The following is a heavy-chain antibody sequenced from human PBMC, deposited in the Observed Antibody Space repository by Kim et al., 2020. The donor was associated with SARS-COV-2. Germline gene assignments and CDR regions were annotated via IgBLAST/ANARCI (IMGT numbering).Heavy chain of an antibody. Sequence: ASVKVSCKASGYTFTGYYMHWVRQAPGQGLEWMGWINPNSGGTNYAQKFQGRVTMTRDTSISTAYMELSRLRSDDTAVYYCAKGYSYGYGLGDWFDPWGQGTLVTVSS. V-gene: IGHV1-2*02. J-gene: IGHJ5*02. CDR3: AKGYSYGYGLGDWFDP. CDR1: GYTFTGYY. D-gene: IGHD5-18*01. CDR2: INPNSGGT.